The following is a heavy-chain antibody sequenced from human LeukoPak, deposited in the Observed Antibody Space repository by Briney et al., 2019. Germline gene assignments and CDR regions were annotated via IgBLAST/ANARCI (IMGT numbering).Heavy chain of an antibody. D-gene: IGHD2-21*01. CDR2: ISGSGGST. J-gene: IGHJ3*02. V-gene: IGHV3-23*01. CDR3: AEDQLRWRTVDAFDI. Sequence: GGSLRLSCAASRLTFSSYALRSVRQAPGKGLEWVSAISGSGGSTYYADSVKGRFTISRDNSKNTLYLQMNSLRAEDTAVYYCAEDQLRWRTVDAFDIWGQGTMVTVSS. CDR1: RLTFSSYA.